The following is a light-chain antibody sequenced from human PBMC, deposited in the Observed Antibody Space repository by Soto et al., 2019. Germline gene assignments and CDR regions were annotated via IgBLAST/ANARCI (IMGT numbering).Light chain of an antibody. CDR3: QQRSNWPPVT. Sequence: EIVLTQSPATLSLSPGERATLSCRASQSVSSYLAWYQQKPGQAPRLLIYDASNRATGIPARFSGSGSGTDFXXXXSSXXPEDFAIYYCQQRSNWPPVTFGGGTKVEIK. CDR2: DAS. CDR1: QSVSSY. V-gene: IGKV3-11*01. J-gene: IGKJ4*01.